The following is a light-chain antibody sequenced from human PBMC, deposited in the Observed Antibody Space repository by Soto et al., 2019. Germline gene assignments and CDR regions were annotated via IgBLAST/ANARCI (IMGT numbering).Light chain of an antibody. CDR3: QQYESLLWT. CDR2: RSS. CDR1: ETISSSH. Sequence: EVVLTQSPGTLSLSPGARATLSCRASETISSSHLAWYQQTPGQAPRLLLYRSSTRATGIPDRFSGSGSGTDFTLTISRLEPADAAVYDCQQYESLLWTFGQGTKLEIK. J-gene: IGKJ1*01. V-gene: IGKV3-20*01.